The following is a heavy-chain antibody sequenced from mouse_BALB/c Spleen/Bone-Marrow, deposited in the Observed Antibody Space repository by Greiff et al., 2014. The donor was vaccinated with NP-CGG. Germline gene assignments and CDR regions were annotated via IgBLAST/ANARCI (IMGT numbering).Heavy chain of an antibody. V-gene: IGHV2-2*02. J-gene: IGHJ2*01. CDR1: GFSLTTYG. CDR3: ARNHRGYYFDY. CDR2: IWTGGST. Sequence: QVQLKESGPGLVQPSQSLSITCTVSGFSLTTYGVHWVRQSPGKGLEWLGVIWTGGSTDYNAAFISRLSISKDNSKSQVFFEMNSLQANDTAIYCCARNHRGYYFDYWGQGTTLTVSS. D-gene: IGHD3-1*01.